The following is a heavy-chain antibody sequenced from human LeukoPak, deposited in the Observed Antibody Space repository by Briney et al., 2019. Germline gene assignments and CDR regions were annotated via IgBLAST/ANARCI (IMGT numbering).Heavy chain of an antibody. CDR3: ARPSRIGYSNGLVLQH. V-gene: IGHV3-23*01. CDR1: GFTFSSYG. Sequence: PGGSLRLSCAASGFTFSSYGMSWVRQAPGKGLEWVSAISGSGGSTYYADSVKGRFNISRDNSKNTLYLQMNSLRAEDTAVYYCARPSRIGYSNGLVLQHWGQGTLVTVSS. CDR2: ISGSGGST. J-gene: IGHJ1*01. D-gene: IGHD4-11*01.